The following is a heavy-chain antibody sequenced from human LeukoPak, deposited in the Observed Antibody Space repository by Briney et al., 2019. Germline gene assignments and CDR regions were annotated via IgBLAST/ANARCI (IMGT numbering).Heavy chain of an antibody. CDR3: AKVSVSSSSWYDAGYYYSSYLDV. Sequence: GGSLRLSCAASGFTFSSYAMHWVRQAPGKGLEWGAFIRYDGSNKYYADSVKGRFTISRDNSKNTLYLQMNSLRAEDTAVYYCAKVSVSSSSWYDAGYYYSSYLDVWGQGTPVTISS. J-gene: IGHJ6*03. CDR2: IRYDGSNK. D-gene: IGHD6-13*01. CDR1: GFTFSSYA. V-gene: IGHV3-30*02.